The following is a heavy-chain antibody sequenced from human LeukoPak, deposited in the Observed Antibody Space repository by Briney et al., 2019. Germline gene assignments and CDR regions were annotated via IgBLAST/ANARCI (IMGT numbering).Heavy chain of an antibody. CDR2: ISSSSSTI. CDR3: ARDPADYGMDV. CDR1: GFTFSDYY. Sequence: GGSLRLSCAASGFTFSDYYMAWIRQAPGKGLEWVSYISSSSSTIYYADSVKGRFTISRDNAKNSLYLQMNSLRAEDTAVYYCARDPADYGMDVWGQGTTVTVSS. J-gene: IGHJ6*02. V-gene: IGHV3-11*01.